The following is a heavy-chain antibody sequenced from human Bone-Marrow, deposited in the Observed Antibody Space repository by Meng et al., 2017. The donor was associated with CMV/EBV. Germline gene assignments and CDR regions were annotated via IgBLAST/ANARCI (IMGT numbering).Heavy chain of an antibody. Sequence: QVQLVESGGVVVQPGGSLRLSFAASGFTFSSYAMHWVRQAPGKGLEWVAVISYDGSNKYYADSVKGRFTISRDNSKNTLYLQMNSLRAEDTAVYYCARDDYDFWSGYPTAFGYWGQGTLVTVSS. V-gene: IGHV3-30-3*01. CDR3: ARDDYDFWSGYPTAFGY. CDR2: ISYDGSNK. D-gene: IGHD3-3*01. CDR1: GFTFSSYA. J-gene: IGHJ4*02.